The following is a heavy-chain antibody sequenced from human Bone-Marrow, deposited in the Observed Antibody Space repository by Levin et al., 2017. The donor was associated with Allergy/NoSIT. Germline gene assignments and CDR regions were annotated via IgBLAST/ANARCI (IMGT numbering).Heavy chain of an antibody. CDR1: GFTFSSYA. V-gene: IGHV3-23*01. Sequence: PGGSLRLSCAASGFTFSSYAMSWVRQAPGKGLEWVSAISGSGGSTYYADSVKGRFTISRDNSKNTLYLQMNSLRAEDTAVYYCAKGGREIVGATGPWGLLKVEEGVYPIADDYWGQGTLVTVSS. CDR3: AKGGREIVGATGPWGLLKVEEGVYPIADDY. CDR2: ISGSGGST. D-gene: IGHD1-26*01. J-gene: IGHJ4*02.